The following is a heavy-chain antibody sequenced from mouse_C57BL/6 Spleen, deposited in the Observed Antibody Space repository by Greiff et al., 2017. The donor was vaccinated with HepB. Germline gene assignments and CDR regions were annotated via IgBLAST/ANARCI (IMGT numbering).Heavy chain of an antibody. V-gene: IGHV1-81*01. Sequence: QQRTGQGLEWIGEIYPRSGNTYYNEKFKGKATLTADKSSSTAYMELRSLTSEDSAVYFCARSAQGTWFAYWGQGTLVTVSA. CDR2: IYPRSGNT. CDR3: ARSAQGTWFAY. J-gene: IGHJ3*01. D-gene: IGHD3-2*02.